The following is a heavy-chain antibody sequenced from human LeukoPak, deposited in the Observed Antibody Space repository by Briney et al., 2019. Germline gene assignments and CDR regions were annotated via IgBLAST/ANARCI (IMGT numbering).Heavy chain of an antibody. Sequence: ASVKVSCKASGYTFITSGISWVRQAPGQGLEWMGWIRASNGNTNYAQRLQGRVTMTTDTSTSTAYMELRSLRSDDTAVCYCARDLRRGGPPDYWGQGTLVTVSS. CDR1: GYTFITSG. V-gene: IGHV1-18*01. CDR3: ARDLRRGGPPDY. CDR2: IRASNGNT. D-gene: IGHD3-10*01. J-gene: IGHJ4*02.